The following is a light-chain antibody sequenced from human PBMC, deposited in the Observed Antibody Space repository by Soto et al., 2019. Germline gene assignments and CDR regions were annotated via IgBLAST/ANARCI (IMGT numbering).Light chain of an antibody. V-gene: IGKV4-1*01. Sequence: DIVMTQSPDSLAVSLGERATINCKSSQTVLYSSNNKNYLAWYQQKPGHPPKLLIYWASTRESGVPARFSGSGCGTDFTLTISSLQAEDVAVYYGEEYYSTPQTFGQGTKVEIK. J-gene: IGKJ1*01. CDR2: WAS. CDR1: QTVLYSSNNKNY. CDR3: EEYYSTPQT.